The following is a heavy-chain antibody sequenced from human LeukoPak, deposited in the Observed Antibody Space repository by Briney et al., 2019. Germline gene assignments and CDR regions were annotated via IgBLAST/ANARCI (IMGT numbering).Heavy chain of an antibody. CDR3: ARAISDYDASDI. V-gene: IGHV3-66*01. J-gene: IGHJ3*02. CDR1: GFTVSSNY. CDR2: LHSAGTT. D-gene: IGHD4-17*01. Sequence: GGSLRLSCEASGFTVSSNYMNWVRQAPGKGLEWVSVLHSAGTTYYADSVKGRFTISRDNSKNTLYLQMNTLRAEDTAVYYCARAISDYDASDIWGQGTMVTVSS.